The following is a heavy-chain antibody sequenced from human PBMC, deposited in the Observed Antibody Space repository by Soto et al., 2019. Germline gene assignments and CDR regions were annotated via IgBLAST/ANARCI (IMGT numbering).Heavy chain of an antibody. CDR3: ARGGGSDSFDY. CDR1: GASITYGNYA. V-gene: IGHV4-30-2*01. J-gene: IGHJ4*02. D-gene: IGHD1-26*01. Sequence: QLQLHESGSGLVKPSQTLSLTCTVSGASITYGNYAWSWIRQTPGKGLEWIGYINHLETTFYNPSFESRLTLSMGRDKNQFSLNLNSMSAADRAVYFCARGGGSDSFDYWGQGILVTVSS. CDR2: INHLETT.